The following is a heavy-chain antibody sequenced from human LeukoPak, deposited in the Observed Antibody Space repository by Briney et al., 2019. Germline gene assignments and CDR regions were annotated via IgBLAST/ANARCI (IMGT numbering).Heavy chain of an antibody. CDR2: ISSSSSYI. D-gene: IGHD6-19*01. CDR3: ARAVYSSGWHYRD. V-gene: IGHV3-21*01. CDR1: GFTFSSYS. Sequence: GGSLRLSCAASGFTFSSYSRNWVRQAPGKGLEWVSSISSSSSYIYYADSVKGRFTISRDNAKNSLYLQMNSLRAEDTAVYYCARAVYSSGWHYRDWGQGTLVTVSS. J-gene: IGHJ4*02.